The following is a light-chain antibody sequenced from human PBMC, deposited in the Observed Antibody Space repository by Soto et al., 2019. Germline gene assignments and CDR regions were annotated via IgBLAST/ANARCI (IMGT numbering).Light chain of an antibody. J-gene: IGKJ1*01. CDR2: STS. CDR1: QSISYY. V-gene: IGKV1-39*01. Sequence: DIQMTQSPSSLSASVGDRVTMTCRASQSISYYLNWYQQKQGRAPRLLIYSTSTLQSGVPSKFSGSASGTDFTLTISSLQPEDFATYYCQQSYSTPWTFGQGTKVDIK. CDR3: QQSYSTPWT.